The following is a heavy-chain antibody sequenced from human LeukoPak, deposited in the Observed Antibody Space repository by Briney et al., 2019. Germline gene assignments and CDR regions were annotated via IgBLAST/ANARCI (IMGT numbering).Heavy chain of an antibody. D-gene: IGHD6-19*01. CDR3: AKWGYRSSGWSRFYFDY. J-gene: IGHJ4*02. Sequence: GGSLRLSCSASGFTFSSYAMSWVRQAPGKGLEWVSAISGSGGSTYYADSVKGRFTISRDNSKNTLYLQMNSLRAEDTAVYYCAKWGYRSSGWSRFYFDYWGQGTLVTVSS. CDR1: GFTFSSYA. V-gene: IGHV3-23*01. CDR2: ISGSGGST.